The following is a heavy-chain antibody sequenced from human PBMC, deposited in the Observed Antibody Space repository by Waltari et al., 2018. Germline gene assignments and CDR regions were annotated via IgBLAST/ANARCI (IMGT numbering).Heavy chain of an antibody. Sequence: QVQLQESGPGLVKPSETLSLTCAVSGYSISSGYYWGWIRQPPGKGLEWIASIYHSGRTYDNPSLMSRVTMSVDTSRNQFSLRLSSVTAADTAVYYCARDVPNKYYFTSGSHPPFDYWGQGTLVTVSS. D-gene: IGHD3-10*01. CDR3: ARDVPNKYYFTSGSHPPFDY. J-gene: IGHJ4*02. V-gene: IGHV4-38-2*02. CDR1: GYSISSGYY. CDR2: IYHSGRT.